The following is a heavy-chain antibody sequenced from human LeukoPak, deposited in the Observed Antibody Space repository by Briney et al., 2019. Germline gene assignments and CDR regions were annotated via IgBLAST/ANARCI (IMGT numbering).Heavy chain of an antibody. D-gene: IGHD2-2*02. Sequence: PSETLSLTCAVSGYSISSGHFWGWIRQPPGKGLEWIGSIFQSGTTYYNPSLKSRVTISVDTSKNQFSLKLSSVTAADTAVYYCARGRARYCSSTSCYRYYYYMDVWGKGTTVTVSS. CDR1: GYSISSGHF. CDR2: IFQSGTT. V-gene: IGHV4-38-2*01. CDR3: ARGRARYCSSTSCYRYYYYMDV. J-gene: IGHJ6*03.